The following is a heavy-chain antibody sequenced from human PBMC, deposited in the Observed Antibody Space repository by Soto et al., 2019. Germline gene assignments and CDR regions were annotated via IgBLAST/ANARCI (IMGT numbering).Heavy chain of an antibody. V-gene: IGHV3-33*01. D-gene: IGHD3-9*01. J-gene: IGHJ6*02. Sequence: QVQLVESGGGVVQPGRSLRLSCAASGFTFSSYGMHWVRQAPGKGLEWVAVIWCDGSNKYYADSVKGRFTISRDNSKNTLYLQMNRLRVEGTAVYYCAGDRAVGLTGYHEHYSYYGMDVWGQGTTVTVSS. CDR2: IWCDGSNK. CDR3: AGDRAVGLTGYHEHYSYYGMDV. CDR1: GFTFSSYG.